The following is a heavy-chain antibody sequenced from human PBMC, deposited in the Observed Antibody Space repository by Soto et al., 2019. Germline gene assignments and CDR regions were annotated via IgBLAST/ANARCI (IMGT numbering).Heavy chain of an antibody. J-gene: IGHJ6*02. V-gene: IGHV3-53*01. CDR1: GFTVSSNY. CDR3: ARAGSGSSGSGIEYGMDV. D-gene: IGHD3-10*01. Sequence: TGGSLRLSCAASGFTVSSNYMSWVRQAPGKGLEWVSVIYSGGSTYYADSVKGRFTISRDNSKNTLYLQMNSLRAEDTAVYYCARAGSGSSGSGIEYGMDVWGQGTTVTVSS. CDR2: IYSGGST.